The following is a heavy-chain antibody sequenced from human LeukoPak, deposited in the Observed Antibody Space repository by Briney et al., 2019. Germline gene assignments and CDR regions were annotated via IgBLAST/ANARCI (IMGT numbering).Heavy chain of an antibody. Sequence: PSETLSLTCAVSGYPISSGYYWGWIRQPPGKGLECIGNINHTGSTYYNPSLRSRVTISVDTSKNQSSLTLSSVTAADTAVYYCARHYWAPGAFDIWGQGTMVTVSS. V-gene: IGHV4-38-2*01. CDR1: GYPISSGYY. D-gene: IGHD2-8*02. J-gene: IGHJ3*02. CDR2: INHTGST. CDR3: ARHYWAPGAFDI.